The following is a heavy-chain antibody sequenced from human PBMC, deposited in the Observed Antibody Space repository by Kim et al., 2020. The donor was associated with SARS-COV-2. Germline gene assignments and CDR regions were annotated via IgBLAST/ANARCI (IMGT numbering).Heavy chain of an antibody. V-gene: IGHV3-53*04. CDR3: TGNLGSDYADY. D-gene: IGHD4-17*01. J-gene: IGHJ4*02. CDR2: IFNDGTT. Sequence: GGSLRLSCAASGFSVSTNYMTWVRQSPGRGLEWVSVIFNDGTTFYADSVKGRFSISRHHSKNTVYLQMSSLRIEDAAVDYCTGNLGSDYADYWGQGTLVT. CDR1: GFSVSTNY.